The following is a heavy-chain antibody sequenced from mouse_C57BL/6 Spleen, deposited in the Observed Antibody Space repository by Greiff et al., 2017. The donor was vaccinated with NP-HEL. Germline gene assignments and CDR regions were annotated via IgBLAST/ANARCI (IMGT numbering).Heavy chain of an antibody. CDR3: ARETAQATPGAMDY. V-gene: IGHV3-6*01. D-gene: IGHD3-2*02. CDR2: ISYDGSN. Sequence: EVKLMESGPGLVKPSQSLSLTCSVTGYSITSGYYWNWIRQFPGNKLEWMGYISYDGSNNYNPSLKNRISITRDTSKNQFFLKLNSVTTEDTATYYCARETAQATPGAMDYWGQGTSVTVSS. CDR1: GYSITSGYY. J-gene: IGHJ4*01.